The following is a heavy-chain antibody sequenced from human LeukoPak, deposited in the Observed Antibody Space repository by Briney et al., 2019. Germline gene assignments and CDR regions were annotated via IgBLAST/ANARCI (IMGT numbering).Heavy chain of an antibody. CDR2: ISYDGSNK. D-gene: IGHD3/OR15-3a*01. J-gene: IGHJ3*02. CDR1: GFTFSSYA. V-gene: IGHV3-30-3*01. CDR3: AREGDWAPDDAFDI. Sequence: GGSLRLSCAASGFTFSSYAMHWVRQAPGKGLEWVAVISYDGSNKYYADSVKGRFTISRDNAKNTLYLQMNSLRAEDTAVYYCAREGDWAPDDAFDIWGQGTMVTVSS.